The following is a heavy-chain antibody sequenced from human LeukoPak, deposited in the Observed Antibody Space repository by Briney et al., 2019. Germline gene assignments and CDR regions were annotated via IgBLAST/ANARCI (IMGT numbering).Heavy chain of an antibody. CDR1: GYTFTSYD. V-gene: IGHV1-8*01. Sequence: ASVKVSCKASGYTFTSYDINWVRQATGQGLEWMGWMNPNSGNTGYAQKFQGRVTMTRNTSISTAYMELSSLRSEDTAVYYCARGGSPFLYYDSSGPYFDYGGEGTLVTVSS. D-gene: IGHD3-22*01. CDR2: MNPNSGNT. J-gene: IGHJ4*02. CDR3: ARGGSPFLYYDSSGPYFDY.